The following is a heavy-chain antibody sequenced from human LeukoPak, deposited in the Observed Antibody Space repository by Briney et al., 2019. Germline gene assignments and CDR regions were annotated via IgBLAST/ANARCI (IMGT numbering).Heavy chain of an antibody. D-gene: IGHD3-3*01. CDR3: AKDLVMYYDFWSGSYAFDI. CDR2: IRYDGSHK. J-gene: IGHJ3*02. Sequence: GGSLRLSCAASGFTFNSYSMNWVRQAPGKGLEWVAFIRYDGSHKYYADSVKGRFTISRDNSKNTLFLQMNSLRSEDTAVYYCAKDLVMYYDFWSGSYAFDIWGQGTMVTVSS. CDR1: GFTFNSYS. V-gene: IGHV3-30*02.